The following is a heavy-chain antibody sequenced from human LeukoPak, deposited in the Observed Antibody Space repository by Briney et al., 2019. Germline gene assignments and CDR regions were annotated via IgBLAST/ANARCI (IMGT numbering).Heavy chain of an antibody. V-gene: IGHV1-69*05. J-gene: IGHJ4*02. CDR1: GGTFSINA. D-gene: IGHD1-26*01. CDR3: ARVAYSGSYFDY. Sequence: SVKVSCKASGGTFSINAITWVRQAPGQGLEWMGGIIPMSETPKYTQKLQGRVTMTTDTSTSTAYMELRSLRSDDTAVYYCARVAYSGSYFDYRGQGTLVTVSS. CDR2: IIPMSETP.